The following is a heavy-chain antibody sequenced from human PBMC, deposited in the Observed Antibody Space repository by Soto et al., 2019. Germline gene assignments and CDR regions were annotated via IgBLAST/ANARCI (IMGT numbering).Heavy chain of an antibody. J-gene: IGHJ6*02. CDR2: ISPYSGNT. Sequence: QVQLVQSGDEVRKPGSSVKVSCKASGYIFVNYGIAWVRQAPGQGLEWMGWISPYSGNTHYASKVQGRLTMTTDTSTSTAYMDLGSLTSDDTAVYYCAMVXXXVXXXPQDXWGQGTTVTVSS. V-gene: IGHV1-18*01. CDR3: AMVXXXVXXXPQDX. CDR1: GYIFVNYG. D-gene: IGHD2-15*01.